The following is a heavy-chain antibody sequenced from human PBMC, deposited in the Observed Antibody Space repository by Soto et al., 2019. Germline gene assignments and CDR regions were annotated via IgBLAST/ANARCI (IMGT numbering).Heavy chain of an antibody. CDR2: IYYSGST. CDR1: GGSISSYY. D-gene: IGHD2-2*02. V-gene: IGHV4-59*01. J-gene: IGHJ4*02. CDR3: GRDGEXXGRLYLXAY. Sequence: PSETLSLTCTVSGGSISSYYWSWIRQPPGKGLEWIGYIYYSGSTNYNPSLKSRVTISVDTSKNQFSLKLSSVTAADTAVYYCGRDGEXXGRLYLXAYWGQRTLVIVXX.